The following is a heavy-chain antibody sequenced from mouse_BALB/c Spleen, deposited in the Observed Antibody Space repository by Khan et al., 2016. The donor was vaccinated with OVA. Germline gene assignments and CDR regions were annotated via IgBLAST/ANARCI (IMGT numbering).Heavy chain of an antibody. CDR2: IHPSDSET. CDR3: ASRQCFSTSGEDPWFAY. V-gene: IGHV1-74*01. Sequence: QVQLQQPGAELVRPGASVKLSCKASGYSFTNYWMHWVKQRPGQGLEWIGMIHPSDSETRLNQKFKDKATLTVDKSPSTAHKQLSSLTYEDAAVYYCASRQCFSTSGEDPWFAYWGPGTLVAVSA. D-gene: IGHD1-1*01. CDR1: GYSFTNYW. J-gene: IGHJ3*01.